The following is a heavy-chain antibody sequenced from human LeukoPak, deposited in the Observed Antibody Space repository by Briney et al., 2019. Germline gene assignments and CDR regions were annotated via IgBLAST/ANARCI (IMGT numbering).Heavy chain of an antibody. D-gene: IGHD6-13*01. Sequence: GGSLRLSCAASGFTFSSYAMRWVRRAPGKGLECGSAISGSGGSTYYADSVKGRFTISRDNSKNTLYLQMNSLRAEDTAVYYCAKDQPSSSDAFDIWGQGTMVTVSS. CDR2: ISGSGGST. CDR3: AKDQPSSSDAFDI. V-gene: IGHV3-23*01. J-gene: IGHJ3*02. CDR1: GFTFSSYA.